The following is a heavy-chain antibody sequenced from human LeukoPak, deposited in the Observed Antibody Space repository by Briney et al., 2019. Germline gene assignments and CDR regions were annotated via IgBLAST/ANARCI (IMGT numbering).Heavy chain of an antibody. Sequence: GGSLRLSCAASGFTFTNHAMAWVRLAPGKGLEWVSTLSDSGASTYYADSVKGRFTISRDNSRNTMYLQMDSLRADDTGVYFCARTPNRDGYSHIDFWGQGALVPVSS. CDR2: LSDSGAST. J-gene: IGHJ4*02. CDR3: ARTPNRDGYSHIDF. CDR1: GFTFTNHA. D-gene: IGHD5-24*01. V-gene: IGHV3-23*01.